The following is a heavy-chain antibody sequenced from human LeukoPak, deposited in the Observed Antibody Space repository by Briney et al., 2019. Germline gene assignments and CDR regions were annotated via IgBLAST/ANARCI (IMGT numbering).Heavy chain of an antibody. V-gene: IGHV3-33*08. CDR1: GFTFSSYS. CDR2: IWYDGSNK. J-gene: IGHJ6*02. Sequence: AGGSLRLSCAASGFTFSSYSINWVRQAPGKGLEWVAVIWYDGSNKYYADSVKGRFTISRDNSKNTLYLQMNGLRAEDTAVYYCARESGNGYSSGWYPYYYYGMDVWGQGTTVTVSS. D-gene: IGHD6-19*01. CDR3: ARESGNGYSSGWYPYYYYGMDV.